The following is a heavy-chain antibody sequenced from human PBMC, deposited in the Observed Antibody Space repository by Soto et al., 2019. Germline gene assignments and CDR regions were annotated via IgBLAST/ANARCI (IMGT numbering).Heavy chain of an antibody. J-gene: IGHJ4*02. CDR2: LHRDGVTT. D-gene: IGHD6-6*01. V-gene: IGHV3-74*01. CDR1: GFSLTTYW. CDR3: AREDAVSSWPPLDY. Sequence: EVQLVESGGGLVQPGGSLRLSCAASGFSLTTYWMNWVRQSPGKGLVWVSRLHRDGVTTNYADSVKGRFTISRDDAENTLYLQMNGLRDDDTAFYYCAREDAVSSWPPLDYWGQGVLVTVSS.